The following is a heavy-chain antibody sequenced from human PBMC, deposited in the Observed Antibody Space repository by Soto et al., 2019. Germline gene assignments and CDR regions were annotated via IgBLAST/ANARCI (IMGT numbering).Heavy chain of an antibody. CDR2: IWYDGSNK. CDR1: GFTFSSYG. CDR3: ASEGDYGDYVGWFDP. J-gene: IGHJ5*02. D-gene: IGHD4-17*01. V-gene: IGHV3-33*01. Sequence: QVQLVESGGGVVQPGRSLRLSCAASGFTFSSYGMHWVRQAPGKGLEWVAVIWYDGSNKYYADSVKGRFTISRDNSKNTLYLQMNSLRAEDTAVYYCASEGDYGDYVGWFDPWGQGTLVTVSS.